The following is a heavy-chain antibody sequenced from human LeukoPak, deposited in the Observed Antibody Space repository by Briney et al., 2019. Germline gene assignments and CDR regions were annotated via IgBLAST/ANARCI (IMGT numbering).Heavy chain of an antibody. J-gene: IGHJ4*02. CDR1: GYTFTSYY. CDR2: INPIGDST. V-gene: IGHV1-46*01. D-gene: IGHD2-21*02. Sequence: ASVKVSCKASGYTFTSYYMHWVRQAPGQGLERMGIINPIGDSTDYAQKFQGRVTMTRDTSTSTVYMELSSLRSEDTAVYYCASAVVVTATLDYWGQGTLVTVSS. CDR3: ASAVVVTATLDY.